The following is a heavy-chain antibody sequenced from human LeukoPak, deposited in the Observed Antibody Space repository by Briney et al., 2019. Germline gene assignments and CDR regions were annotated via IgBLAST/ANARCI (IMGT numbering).Heavy chain of an antibody. D-gene: IGHD1-26*01. CDR1: RHIFNNFW. CDR2: ICAGDSDT. V-gene: IGHV5-51*01. CDR3: ATKEELRPFDS. Sequence: GESLKISCKGDRHIFNNFWIAWVRQMPGKGLEWMGIICAGDSDTRYSPSFQGQVTISVDKSVYTAFLQWSSLKASDTAVYYCATKEELRPFDSWGQGTLVTVSS. J-gene: IGHJ4*02.